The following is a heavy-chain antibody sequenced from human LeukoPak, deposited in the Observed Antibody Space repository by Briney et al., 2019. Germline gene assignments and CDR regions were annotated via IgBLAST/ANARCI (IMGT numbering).Heavy chain of an antibody. Sequence: GGSLRLSCAASGFTFSSYAMSWVRQAPGKGLEWVSAISGSGGSTYYADSVKGRFTISRDNSKNTLYLQMNSLRAEDTAVYYCAKEGEGSSKYSSGWYMDYWGQGTLVTVSS. CDR1: GFTFSSYA. CDR3: AKEGEGSSKYSSGWYMDY. V-gene: IGHV3-23*01. J-gene: IGHJ4*02. D-gene: IGHD6-19*01. CDR2: ISGSGGST.